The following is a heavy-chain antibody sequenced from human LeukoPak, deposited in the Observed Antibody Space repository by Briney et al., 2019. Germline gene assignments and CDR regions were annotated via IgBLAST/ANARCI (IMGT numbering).Heavy chain of an antibody. J-gene: IGHJ4*02. CDR1: GFTFSSYS. D-gene: IGHD4-23*01. CDR3: ARDRLPRTTVVRFDY. Sequence: GSLRLSCAASGFTFSSYSMNWVRQAPGKGLEWVSSISSSSSYIYYADSVKGRFTISRDNAKNSLYLQMNSLRAEDTAVYYCARDRLPRTTVVRFDYWGQGTLVTVSS. V-gene: IGHV3-21*01. CDR2: ISSSSSYI.